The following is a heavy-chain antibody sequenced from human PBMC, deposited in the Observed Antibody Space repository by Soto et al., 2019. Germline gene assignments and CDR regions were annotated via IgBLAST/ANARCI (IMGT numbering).Heavy chain of an antibody. CDR2: ISSSDINI. Sequence: EVQLVESGGGLIQPGGSLRLSCAASGFTFSSYRMNWVRQAPGKGLEWISYISSSDINIYYADSVKGRFTISRDIAKNSLYLQMNSLRAEDTAVYYCARDYGDYVPRNDYWGQGTLVTVSS. J-gene: IGHJ4*02. D-gene: IGHD4-17*01. CDR1: GFTFSSYR. CDR3: ARDYGDYVPRNDY. V-gene: IGHV3-48*01.